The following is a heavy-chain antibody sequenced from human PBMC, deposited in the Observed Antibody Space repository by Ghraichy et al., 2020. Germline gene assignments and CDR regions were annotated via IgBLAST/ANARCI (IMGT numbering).Heavy chain of an antibody. Sequence: SETLSLTCTVSGGSISSYYWSWIRQPAGKGLEWIGRIYTSGSTNYNPSLKSRVTMSVDTSKNQFSLKLSSVTAADTAVYYCARGWEYCSSTSCSYYYYYGMDVWGQGTTVTVSS. CDR1: GGSISSYY. CDR2: IYTSGST. CDR3: ARGWEYCSSTSCSYYYYYGMDV. V-gene: IGHV4-4*07. D-gene: IGHD2-2*01. J-gene: IGHJ6*02.